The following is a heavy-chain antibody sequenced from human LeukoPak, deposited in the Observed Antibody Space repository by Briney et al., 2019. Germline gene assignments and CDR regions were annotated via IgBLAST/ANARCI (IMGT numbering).Heavy chain of an antibody. CDR2: VSAYNGDT. CDR3: ARYYDSSGDGSKDYYGMDV. Sequence: ASVKVSCKASGYTFTSYGISWVRQAPGQGIEWMGWVSAYNGDTNYAQKNQGRVTMTADTSTSTAYMELRSLRSDDTAVYYCARYYDSSGDGSKDYYGMDVWGQGTTVTVSS. J-gene: IGHJ6*02. CDR1: GYTFTSYG. D-gene: IGHD3-22*01. V-gene: IGHV1-18*01.